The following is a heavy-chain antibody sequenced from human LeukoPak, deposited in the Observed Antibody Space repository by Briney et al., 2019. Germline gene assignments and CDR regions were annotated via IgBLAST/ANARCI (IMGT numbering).Heavy chain of an antibody. D-gene: IGHD1-1*01. CDR3: VKVGTGTVGY. CDR2: IYYSGST. CDR1: GGSITNYY. J-gene: IGHJ4*02. Sequence: PSETLSLTCIVSGGSITNYYWGWIRQPPGKGLEWIGYIYYSGSTNYSPSLKSRVTISVDMSKNQFSLKLSSVTAADTAVYYCVKVGTGTVGYWGQGTLVTVSA. V-gene: IGHV4-59*01.